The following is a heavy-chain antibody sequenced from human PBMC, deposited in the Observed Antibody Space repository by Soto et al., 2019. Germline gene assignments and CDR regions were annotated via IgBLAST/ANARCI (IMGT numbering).Heavy chain of an antibody. J-gene: IGHJ4*02. D-gene: IGHD3-22*01. CDR3: ARGKTYYYDSSGYPYFDY. CDR2: IYYSGST. V-gene: IGHV4-59*01. CDR1: GGSISSYY. Sequence: PSETLSLTCTVSGGSISSYYWSWIRQPPGKGLEWIGYIYYSGSTNYNPSLKSRVTISVDTSKNQFSLKLSSVTAADTAVYYCARGKTYYYDSSGYPYFDYWGQGTLVTVS.